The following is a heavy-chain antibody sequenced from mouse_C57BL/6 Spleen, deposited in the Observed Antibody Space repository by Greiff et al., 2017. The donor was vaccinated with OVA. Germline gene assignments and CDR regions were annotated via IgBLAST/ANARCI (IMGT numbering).Heavy chain of an antibody. CDR1: GFSLTSYG. Sequence: QVQLQQSGPGLVQPSQSLSITCTVSGFSLTSYGVHWVRQSPGKGLEWLGVIWRGGSTDYNAAFISRLSISKDNSKSQVFFKMNSLQADDTAIYYCARGGGGYSRRDWYFDVWGTGTTVTVPS. D-gene: IGHD2-3*01. V-gene: IGHV2-2*01. CDR2: IWRGGST. CDR3: ARGGGGYSRRDWYFDV. J-gene: IGHJ1*03.